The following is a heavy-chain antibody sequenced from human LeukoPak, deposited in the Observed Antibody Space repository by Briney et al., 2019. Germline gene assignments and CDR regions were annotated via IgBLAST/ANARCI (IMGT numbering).Heavy chain of an antibody. CDR2: ISWDGGST. CDR1: GFTFDDYT. V-gene: IGHV3-43*01. D-gene: IGHD2-2*01. Sequence: GGSLRLPCAASGFTFDDYTMHWVRQAPGKGLQWVSLISWDGGSTYYADSVKGRFTISRGNSKNSLYLQMNSLRTEDTALYYCAKDSCSSTSCSLDYWGQGTLVTVSS. J-gene: IGHJ4*02. CDR3: AKDSCSSTSCSLDY.